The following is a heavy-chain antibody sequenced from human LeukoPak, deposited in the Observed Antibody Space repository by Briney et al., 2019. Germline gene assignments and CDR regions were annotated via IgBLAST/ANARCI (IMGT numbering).Heavy chain of an antibody. CDR1: GFTFSSYG. J-gene: IGHJ4*02. CDR2: ISYDGSNK. CDR3: AKEGFGGGGFYYFDY. Sequence: GGSLRLSCAASGFTFSSYGMHWVRQAPGKGLEWVAVISYDGSNKYYADSVKGRFTISRDNSKNTLHLQMSSLRAEDTAVYYCAKEGFGGGGFYYFDYWGQGTLVTVSS. V-gene: IGHV3-30*18. D-gene: IGHD2-15*01.